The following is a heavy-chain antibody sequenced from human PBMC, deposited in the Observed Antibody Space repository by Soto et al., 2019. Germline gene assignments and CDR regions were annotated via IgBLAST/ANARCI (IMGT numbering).Heavy chain of an antibody. CDR1: GGTFSSYT. CDR3: AREDCSGGSCYVFMHLYWYFDL. V-gene: IGHV1-69*08. J-gene: IGHJ2*01. D-gene: IGHD2-15*01. CDR2: IIPILGIA. Sequence: QVQLVQSGAEVKKPGSSVKVSCKASGGTFSSYTISWVRQAPGQGLEWMGRIIPILGIANYAQKFQGRVTITADKSTSTAYMELSSLRSEDTAVYYCAREDCSGGSCYVFMHLYWYFDLWGRGTLVTVSS.